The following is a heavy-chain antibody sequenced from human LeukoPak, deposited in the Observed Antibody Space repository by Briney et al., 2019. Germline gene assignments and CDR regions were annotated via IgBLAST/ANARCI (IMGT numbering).Heavy chain of an antibody. CDR3: ARGTAAAKIDY. D-gene: IGHD6-13*01. J-gene: IGHJ4*02. Sequence: GGSLRLSCAASGFTFDDYAMHWVRQAPGKGLEWVSGISWNSGSIGYADSVKGRFTISRDNAKNSLYLQMNSLRAEDTAVYYCARGTAAAKIDYWGQGTLVTVSS. V-gene: IGHV3-9*01. CDR1: GFTFDDYA. CDR2: ISWNSGSI.